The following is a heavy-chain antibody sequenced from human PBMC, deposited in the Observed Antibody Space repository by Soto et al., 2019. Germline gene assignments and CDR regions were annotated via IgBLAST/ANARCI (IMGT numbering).Heavy chain of an antibody. J-gene: IGHJ6*02. CDR1: GGSLSSGGYY. V-gene: IGHV4-31*03. Sequence: SETLSLTCTVSGGSLSSGGYYWSWIRQHPGKGLEWIGYIYYSGSTYYNPSLKSRVTISVDTSKNQFSLKLSSVTAADTAVYYCASQIGSGYYYYYGMDVWRQGTTVTV. CDR2: IYYSGST. CDR3: ASQIGSGYYYYYGMDV. D-gene: IGHD5-12*01.